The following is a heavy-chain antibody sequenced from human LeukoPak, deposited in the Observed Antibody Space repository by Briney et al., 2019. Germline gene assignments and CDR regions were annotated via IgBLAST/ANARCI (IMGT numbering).Heavy chain of an antibody. D-gene: IGHD6-13*01. CDR1: GGSISSSGYY. Sequence: PSETLSLTCTVSGGSISSSGYYWSWIRQPAGKGLEWIGYIYYLGSTNYNPSLNSRVIISLDTSENQFSLRLTSVTAADTALYYCAGATIAAAGFSFDYWGQGTLVTVSS. V-gene: IGHV4-61*10. CDR3: AGATIAAAGFSFDY. CDR2: IYYLGST. J-gene: IGHJ4*02.